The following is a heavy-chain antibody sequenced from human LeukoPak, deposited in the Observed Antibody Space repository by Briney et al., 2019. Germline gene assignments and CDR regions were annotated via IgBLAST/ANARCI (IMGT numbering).Heavy chain of an antibody. D-gene: IGHD3-10*01. Sequence: VKVSFKVSGYTFTDYYMHWVHQAPGKGLEWMGLVDPEDGETIYAEKFQGRVTITADTSTDTAYMELSSLRSEDTAVYYCATDFPAYYYGSGSYSYFDYWGQGTLVTVSS. CDR2: VDPEDGET. CDR1: GYTFTDYY. V-gene: IGHV1-69-2*01. J-gene: IGHJ4*02. CDR3: ATDFPAYYYGSGSYSYFDY.